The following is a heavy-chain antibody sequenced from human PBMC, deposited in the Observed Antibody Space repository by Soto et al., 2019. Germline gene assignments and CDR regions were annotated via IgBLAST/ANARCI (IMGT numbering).Heavy chain of an antibody. CDR2: IYTSGST. CDR1: GGSISSYY. J-gene: IGHJ6*02. V-gene: IGHV4-4*07. Sequence: PSETLSLTCTVSGGSISSYYWSWIRQPAGKGLEWIGRIYTSGSTNYNPSLKSRVTMSVDTSKNQFSLKLSSVTAADTAVYYCAGSSTSWGGGYYGMDVWGQGTTVTVSS. D-gene: IGHD2-2*01. CDR3: AGSSTSWGGGYYGMDV.